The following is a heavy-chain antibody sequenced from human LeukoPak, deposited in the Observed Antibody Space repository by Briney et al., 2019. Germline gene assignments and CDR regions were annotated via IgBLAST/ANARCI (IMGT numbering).Heavy chain of an antibody. CDR2: INSDGSST. V-gene: IGHV3-74*01. CDR3: ARRQLVTDDAFDI. CDR1: GFTFSSYW. J-gene: IGHJ3*02. D-gene: IGHD2-21*02. Sequence: GGSLRLSCAASGFTFSSYWMHWVRQAPGKGLVWVSRINSDGSSTSYADSVKGRFTISRDNAKNTLYLQMNSLRAEDTAVYYCARRQLVTDDAFDIWGQGTIVTVSS.